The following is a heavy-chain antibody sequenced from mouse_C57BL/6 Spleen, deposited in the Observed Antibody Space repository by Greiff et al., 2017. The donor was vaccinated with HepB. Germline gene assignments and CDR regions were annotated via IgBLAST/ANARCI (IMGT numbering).Heavy chain of an antibody. CDR2: IAPSDSET. Sequence: QVQLQQSGAELVRPGSSVKLSCKASGYTFTSYWMHWVKQRPIQGLEWIGNIAPSDSETHYNQKFKDKATLTVDKSSSTAYMQLSSLTSEDAAFYCCERESMVTTCFDYWGQGTTLTVSS. J-gene: IGHJ2*01. CDR3: ERESMVTTCFDY. CDR1: GYTFTSYW. V-gene: IGHV1-52*01. D-gene: IGHD2-2*01.